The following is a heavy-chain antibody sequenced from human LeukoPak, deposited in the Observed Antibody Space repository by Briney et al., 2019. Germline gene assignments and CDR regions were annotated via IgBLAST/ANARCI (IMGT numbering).Heavy chain of an antibody. CDR1: GFTFSNYG. J-gene: IGHJ4*02. CDR3: AKGIPADY. D-gene: IGHD2-2*01. CDR2: ISYDGSNK. Sequence: PVGSLRLSCAASGFTFSNYGMHWVRQAPGKGLEWVAIISYDGSNKYYADSVKGRFTISRDNSKNTLYLQMDSLRAEDTAIYYCAKGIPADYWGQGTLVTVSS. V-gene: IGHV3-30*18.